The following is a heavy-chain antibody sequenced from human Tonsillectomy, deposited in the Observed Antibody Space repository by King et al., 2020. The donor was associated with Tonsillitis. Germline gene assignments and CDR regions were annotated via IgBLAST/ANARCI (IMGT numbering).Heavy chain of an antibody. D-gene: IGHD5-24*01. J-gene: IGHJ2*01. CDR3: ARGKDGYNWSVPPVSKNVVPDYWYVDL. CDR1: GGTFSSYA. V-gene: IGHV1-69*09. CDR2: IIPILGIA. Sequence: VQLVQSGAEVKKPGSSVKVSCKASGGTFSSYAISWVRQAPGQGLEWMGRIIPILGIANYAQKFQGRVTITADKSTSTAYMELSSQRSEDTAVYYCARGKDGYNWSVPPVSKNVVPDYWYVDLWGRGTLVTVSS.